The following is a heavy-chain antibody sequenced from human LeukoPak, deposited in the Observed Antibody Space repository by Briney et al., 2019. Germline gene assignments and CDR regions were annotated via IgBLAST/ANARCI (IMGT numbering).Heavy chain of an antibody. V-gene: IGHV4-38-2*01. CDR3: ARGDGEQPFVF. D-gene: IGHD3-10*01. J-gene: IGHJ4*02. CDR1: GYSINSGYY. Sequence: SDCLSLTCAVSGYSINSGYYWGWIRQPPGKGLAWIGSIYHGGNTYYNPSRKSRVTISVDTSKNRFSLNLNSVTAADTAVYYSARGDGEQPFVFWGQGTLVTVSS. CDR2: IYHGGNT.